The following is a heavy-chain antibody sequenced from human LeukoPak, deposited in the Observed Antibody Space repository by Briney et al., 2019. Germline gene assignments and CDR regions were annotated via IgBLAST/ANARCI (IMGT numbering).Heavy chain of an antibody. J-gene: IGHJ4*02. Sequence: ASVKVSCKASGGTFSSYAISWVRQAPGQGLEWMGRIIPILGIANYAQKFQGRVTITADKSTSTAYMELSSLRSEDTAVYYCARDSPSSSGSYLDYWGQGTLVTVSS. CDR1: GGTFSSYA. CDR3: ARDSPSSSGSYLDY. CDR2: IIPILGIA. D-gene: IGHD1-26*01. V-gene: IGHV1-69*04.